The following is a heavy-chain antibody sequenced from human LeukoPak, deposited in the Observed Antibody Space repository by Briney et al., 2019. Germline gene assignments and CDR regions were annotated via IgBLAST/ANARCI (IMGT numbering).Heavy chain of an antibody. J-gene: IGHJ4*02. CDR3: TSHTYYYDSSGYYLFDY. CDR2: IRSKANSYAT. D-gene: IGHD3-22*01. CDR1: GFTFSSYG. Sequence: GGSLRLSCAASGFTFSSYGMHWVRQASGKGLEWVGRIRSKANSYATAYAASVKGRFTISRDDSKNTAYLQMNSLKTEDTAVYYCTSHTYYYDSSGYYLFDYWGQGTLVTVSS. V-gene: IGHV3-73*01.